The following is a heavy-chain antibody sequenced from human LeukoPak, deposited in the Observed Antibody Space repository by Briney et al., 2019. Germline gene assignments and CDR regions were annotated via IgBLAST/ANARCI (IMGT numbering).Heavy chain of an antibody. Sequence: PGGSLRLSCAASGFTFNNYAMHWVRQAPGKGLEYVSSTSSSGESTFYANSMKGRCTISRDNSKNTLFLQLGSLRVEDMAVYYCVRGPRYCGDGSCDDYYYYYMDFWGKGTTVTISS. D-gene: IGHD2-15*01. CDR1: GFTFNNYA. CDR3: VRGPRYCGDGSCDDYYYYYMDF. V-gene: IGHV3-64*01. J-gene: IGHJ6*03. CDR2: TSSSGEST.